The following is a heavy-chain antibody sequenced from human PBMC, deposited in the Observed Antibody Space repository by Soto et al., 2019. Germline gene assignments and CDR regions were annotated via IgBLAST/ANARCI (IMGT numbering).Heavy chain of an antibody. CDR2: IYHSGTA. J-gene: IGHJ4*02. Sequence: QVQLQVSGPGLVKPSQTLSLTCSVSGTSLRSGGNYWSWIRQHPVKGLEWIGQIYHSGTAYYNPSLQSRVTISVDSSKSQFSLMLDSVTAADTAVYYCARARDHFGGHFDYWGRGILVTVSS. D-gene: IGHD2-15*01. CDR3: ARARDHFGGHFDY. V-gene: IGHV4-31*03. CDR1: GTSLRSGGNY.